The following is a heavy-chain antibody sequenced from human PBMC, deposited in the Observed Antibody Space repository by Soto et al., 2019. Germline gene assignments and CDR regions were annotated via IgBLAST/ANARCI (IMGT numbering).Heavy chain of an antibody. CDR1: GFTFSSYW. CDR2: INSDGSTT. J-gene: IGHJ4*01. Sequence: EVQLVESGGGLVQPGGSLRLSCAASGFTFSSYWMLWVRQAPGKGLVWVSRINSDGSTTSYADSVKGRFTISRDNAKNTLYLQMNSLGGEDTAVYYCARVNPGYSYVNYWGHGTLVTVSS. D-gene: IGHD5-18*01. CDR3: ARVNPGYSYVNY. V-gene: IGHV3-74*01.